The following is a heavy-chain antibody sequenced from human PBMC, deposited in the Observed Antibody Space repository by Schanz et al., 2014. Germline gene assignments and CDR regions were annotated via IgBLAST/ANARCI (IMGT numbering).Heavy chain of an antibody. J-gene: IGHJ5*02. CDR3: ARAWGVVERGTFDP. D-gene: IGHD3-16*01. Sequence: QVQLVQSGAEVKKPGASVKVSCKASGYTFTSYGISWVRQAPGQGLEWMGWISAYNDNTNYAQRLQGRVTMTTDTSTTKAYMELRSLRSDDTAVYYCARAWGVVERGTFDPWGQGTLVIVSS. V-gene: IGHV1-18*01. CDR1: GYTFTSYG. CDR2: ISAYNDNT.